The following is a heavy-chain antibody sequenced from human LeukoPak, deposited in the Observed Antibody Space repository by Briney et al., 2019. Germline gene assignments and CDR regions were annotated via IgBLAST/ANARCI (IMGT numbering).Heavy chain of an antibody. CDR2: IYSGGST. V-gene: IGHV3-66*01. D-gene: IGHD3-10*01. J-gene: IGHJ3*02. CDR3: ARGGSGTYFAFDI. CDR1: GFTFSSYS. Sequence: GGSLRLSCAASGFTFSSYSMNWVRQAPGKGLEWVSVIYSGGSTYYADSVKGRFTISRDNSENTLYLQMNSLRAEDTAVYYCARGGSGTYFAFDIWGQGTMVTVSS.